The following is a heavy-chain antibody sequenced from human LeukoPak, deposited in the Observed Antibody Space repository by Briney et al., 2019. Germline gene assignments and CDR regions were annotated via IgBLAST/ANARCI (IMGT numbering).Heavy chain of an antibody. CDR1: GFTFSSYA. CDR2: ISYDGSNK. V-gene: IGHV3-30*04. J-gene: IGHJ4*02. Sequence: GGSLRLSCAASGFTFSSYAMHWVRQAPGKGLEWVAVISYDGSNKYYADSVKGRFTISRDNAKNTLYLQMNSLRAEDTAVYYCARVRWGGLYYFDYWGQGTLVTVSS. CDR3: ARVRWGGLYYFDY. D-gene: IGHD3-16*01.